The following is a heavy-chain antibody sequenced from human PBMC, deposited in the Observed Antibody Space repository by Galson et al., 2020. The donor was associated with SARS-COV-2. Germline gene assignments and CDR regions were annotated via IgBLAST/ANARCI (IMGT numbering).Heavy chain of an antibody. D-gene: IGHD1-20*01. CDR3: ARDNIITRTFDF. Sequence: GGSLRLSCAASGFSFINSWMSWVRQAPGKGLEWVANIKVDGSEKHYVDSVKDRFTISRDNAKNSLYLQMNSLRAEDTAVYYCARDNIITRTFDFWGQGTLVTVSS. V-gene: IGHV3-7*03. CDR1: GFSFINSW. J-gene: IGHJ4*02. CDR2: IKVDGSEK.